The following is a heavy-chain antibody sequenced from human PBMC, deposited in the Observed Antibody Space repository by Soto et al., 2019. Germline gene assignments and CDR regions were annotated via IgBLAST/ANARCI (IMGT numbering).Heavy chain of an antibody. CDR1: GYSFTSYW. CDR2: IDPSDSYT. D-gene: IGHD5-12*01. Sequence: GESLKISCKGSGYSFTSYWISWVRQMPGKGLEWMGRIDPSDSYTNYSPSFQGHVTISADKSISTAYLQWSSLKASDTAMYYCARPLVATGNYYYYYGMDVWGQGTTVTVSS. V-gene: IGHV5-10-1*01. CDR3: ARPLVATGNYYYYYGMDV. J-gene: IGHJ6*02.